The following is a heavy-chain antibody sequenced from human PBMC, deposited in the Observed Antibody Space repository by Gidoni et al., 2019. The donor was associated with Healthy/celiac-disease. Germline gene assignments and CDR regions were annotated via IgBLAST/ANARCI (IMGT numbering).Heavy chain of an antibody. D-gene: IGHD3-10*01. J-gene: IGHJ6*02. CDR3: AKDRVVRGVIALLYYYYGMDV. CDR2: ISYDGSNK. CDR1: GFPFSSYG. Sequence: QVQLVESGGGVVQPGRSLRLSCAASGFPFSSYGMHWVRQAPGKGLEWVAVISYDGSNKYYADSVKGRFTISRDNSKNTLYLQMNSLRAEDTAVYYCAKDRVVRGVIALLYYYYGMDVWGQGTTVTVSS. V-gene: IGHV3-30*18.